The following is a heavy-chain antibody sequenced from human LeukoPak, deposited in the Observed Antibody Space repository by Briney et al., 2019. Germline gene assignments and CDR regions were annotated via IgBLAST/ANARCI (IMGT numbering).Heavy chain of an antibody. V-gene: IGHV1-8*01. CDR1: GYTFNGYD. Sequence: ASVKVSCKASGYTFNGYDIDWVRQATGQGLEWMGWMNPNSGNTGYAQKFQGRVTITRNTSISTAYMELSSLRSEDTAVYYCARAPNQYYDFWSGYYDWLDPWGQGTLVTVSS. J-gene: IGHJ5*02. CDR2: MNPNSGNT. D-gene: IGHD3-3*01. CDR3: ARAPNQYYDFWSGYYDWLDP.